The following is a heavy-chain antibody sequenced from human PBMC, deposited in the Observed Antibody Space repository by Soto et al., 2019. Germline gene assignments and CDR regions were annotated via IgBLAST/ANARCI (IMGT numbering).Heavy chain of an antibody. CDR1: GGSISSSNW. CDR2: IYHSGST. V-gene: IGHV4-4*02. Sequence: SETLSLTCAVSGGSISSSNWWSWVRQPPGKGLEWIGEIYHSGSTNYNPSLKSRVTISVDKSKNQFSLKLSSVTAADTAVYYCGRDNYYYDSSGLILWGQGTLVTVSS. CDR3: GRDNYYYDSSGLIL. D-gene: IGHD3-22*01. J-gene: IGHJ4*02.